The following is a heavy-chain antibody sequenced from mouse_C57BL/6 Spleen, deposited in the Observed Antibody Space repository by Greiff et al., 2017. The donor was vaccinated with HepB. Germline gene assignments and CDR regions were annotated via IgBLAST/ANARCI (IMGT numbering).Heavy chain of an antibody. CDR3: AREGGYGSSPFAY. CDR2: INPGSGGT. Sequence: VQLKESGAELVRPGTSVKVSCKASGYAFTNYLIEWVKQRPGQGLEWIGVINPGSGGTNYNEKFKGKATLTADKSSSTAYMQLSSLTSEDSAVYFCAREGGYGSSPFAYWGQGTLVTVSA. D-gene: IGHD1-1*01. J-gene: IGHJ3*01. CDR1: GYAFTNYL. V-gene: IGHV1-54*01.